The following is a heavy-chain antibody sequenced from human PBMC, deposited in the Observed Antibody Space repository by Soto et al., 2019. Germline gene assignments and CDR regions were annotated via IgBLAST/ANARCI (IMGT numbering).Heavy chain of an antibody. J-gene: IGHJ6*02. Sequence: SETLSLTCTVSGGSISSSSYYWGWIRQPPGKGLEWIGSIYYSGSTYYNPSLKSRVTISVDTSKNQFSLKLSSVTAADTAVYYCARIGSSWYHYYYGMDVWGQGTTVTVSS. V-gene: IGHV4-39*01. CDR2: IYYSGST. CDR3: ARIGSSWYHYYYGMDV. CDR1: GGSISSSSYY. D-gene: IGHD6-13*01.